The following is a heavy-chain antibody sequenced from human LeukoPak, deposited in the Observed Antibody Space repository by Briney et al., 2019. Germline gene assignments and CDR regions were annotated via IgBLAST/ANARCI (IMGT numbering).Heavy chain of an antibody. D-gene: IGHD3-16*01. V-gene: IGHV3-21*01. CDR3: ARSWGRDFDY. Sequence: GGSLRLSCAASGFTFSSYSMNWVRQAPGKGPEWVSSISSSSSYIYYADSVKGRFTISRDNAKNSLYLQMNSLRAEDTAVYYCARSWGRDFDYWGQGTLVTVSS. J-gene: IGHJ4*02. CDR1: GFTFSSYS. CDR2: ISSSSSYI.